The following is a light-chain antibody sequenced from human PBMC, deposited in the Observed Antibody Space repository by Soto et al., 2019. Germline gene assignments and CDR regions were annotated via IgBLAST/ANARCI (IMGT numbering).Light chain of an antibody. CDR1: QGISSY. CDR3: QQYNSYSWT. V-gene: IGKV1-9*01. J-gene: IGKJ5*01. Sequence: DIQLSQSPSFLSASVGDGVTITCRASQGISSYLAWYQQKPGKAPKLLIYAASTLQSGVPSRFSGSGSGTDFTLTISCLQSDDFATYYCQQYNSYSWTFGQGTRLEIK. CDR2: AAS.